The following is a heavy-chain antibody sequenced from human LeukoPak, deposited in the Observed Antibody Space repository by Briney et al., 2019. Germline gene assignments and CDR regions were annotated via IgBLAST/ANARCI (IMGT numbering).Heavy chain of an antibody. V-gene: IGHV4-34*01. CDR2: INYNGEIT. CDR3: ARGSGGRSWPQNAYYFDY. D-gene: IGHD2-15*01. Sequence: SETLSLTCAVPGGSFSGYLWSWLRQPPGKGLEWVGEINYNGEITNYNPSLKSRVIISVDTSKNQFSLKLSSVTAADTAVYYCARGSGGRSWPQNAYYFDYWGQGTLVTVSS. CDR1: GGSFSGYL. J-gene: IGHJ4*02.